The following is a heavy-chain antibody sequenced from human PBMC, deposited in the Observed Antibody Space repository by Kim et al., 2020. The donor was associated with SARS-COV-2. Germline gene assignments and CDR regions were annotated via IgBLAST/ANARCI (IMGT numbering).Heavy chain of an antibody. J-gene: IGHJ1*01. V-gene: IGHV3-30*01. CDR3: ARKLEAAAGTRGEYFQH. Sequence: DSGKGRFTSSSDNSKNTLYLQRNSLRAEDTAVYYCARKLEAAAGTRGEYFQHWGQGTLVTVSS. D-gene: IGHD6-13*01.